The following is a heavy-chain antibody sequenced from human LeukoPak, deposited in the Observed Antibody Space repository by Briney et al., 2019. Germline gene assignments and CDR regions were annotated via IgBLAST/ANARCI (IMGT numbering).Heavy chain of an antibody. CDR1: GFTFSSYG. CDR3: AKDRCSNGVGCYYYYMDV. D-gene: IGHD2-8*01. V-gene: IGHV3-30*02. CDR2: IRYDGSNK. J-gene: IGHJ6*03. Sequence: GGSLRLSCAASGFTFSSYGMHWVRQAPGKGLEWVAFIRYDGSNKYYADSVKGRFSISRDSSKNILYLQMNSLRAEDTAVYYCAKDRCSNGVGCYYYYMDVWGKGTTVTISS.